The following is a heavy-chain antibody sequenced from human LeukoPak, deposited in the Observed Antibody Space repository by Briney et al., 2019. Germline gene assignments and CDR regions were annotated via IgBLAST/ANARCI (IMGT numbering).Heavy chain of an antibody. CDR1: GFTFSSYV. V-gene: IGHV3-23*01. J-gene: IGHJ4*02. Sequence: GGSLRLSCAASGFTFSSYVMSWVRQAPGKGLEWVSAISGSGGSTYYADSVKGRFTISRDNSKNTLYLQMNSLRAEDTAVYYCAKGRSPNYYDSSGYPYYFDYWGQGTLVTVSS. CDR3: AKGRSPNYYDSSGYPYYFDY. D-gene: IGHD3-22*01. CDR2: ISGSGGST.